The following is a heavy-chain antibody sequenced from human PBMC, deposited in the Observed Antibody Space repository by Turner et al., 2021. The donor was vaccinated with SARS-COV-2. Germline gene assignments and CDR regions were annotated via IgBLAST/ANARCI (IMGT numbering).Heavy chain of an antibody. CDR2: IYYSGST. V-gene: IGHV4-39*01. J-gene: IGHJ6*02. D-gene: IGHD3-22*01. CDR1: GGPISSCSYY. CDR3: ARFPYYYDSSAYPAYGMDV. Sequence: QLQLQESGPGLVKPSETLSLACTDAGGPISSCSYYWGWIRQPPGKGLAWIGSIYYSGSTYYNPSPKSRVTISVDTTKNQFSLKLSSVTAADTAVYYCARFPYYYDSSAYPAYGMDVWGQGTTVTVSS.